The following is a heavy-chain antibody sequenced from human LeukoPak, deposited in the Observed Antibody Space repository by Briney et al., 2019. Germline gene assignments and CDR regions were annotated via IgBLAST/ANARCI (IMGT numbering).Heavy chain of an antibody. CDR1: GFTFSNYW. CDR3: VAGSGYSPADAFYI. V-gene: IGHV3-7*03. CDR2: IKQDGSEK. J-gene: IGHJ3*02. Sequence: PGGSLRLSCAASGFTFSNYWMSWVRQAPGKGLEWVANIKQDGSEKYYVDSVKGRFTISRDNAKNSLYLQMNSLRTEDAALYYCVAGSGYSPADAFYIWGQGTRVTVSS. D-gene: IGHD3-3*01.